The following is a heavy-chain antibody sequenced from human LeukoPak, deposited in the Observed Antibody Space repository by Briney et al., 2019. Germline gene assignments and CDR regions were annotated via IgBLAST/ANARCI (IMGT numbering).Heavy chain of an antibody. Sequence: SQTLSLTCTVSGGSISSGSNSWSWIRQPAGKGLEWIGRISTSGSTHSNPSLKSRVTISVDTSKNQFSLKLSSVTAADTAVYYCARDGEGSSSSGDYWGQGTLVTVSS. J-gene: IGHJ4*02. V-gene: IGHV4-61*02. CDR3: ARDGEGSSSSGDY. CDR1: GGSISSGSNS. D-gene: IGHD6-6*01. CDR2: ISTSGST.